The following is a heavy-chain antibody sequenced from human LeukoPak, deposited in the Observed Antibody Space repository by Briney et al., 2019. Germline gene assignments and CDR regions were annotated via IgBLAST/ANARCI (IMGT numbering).Heavy chain of an antibody. CDR2: IYSGGST. CDR1: GFTVSNDY. V-gene: IGHV3-66*01. Sequence: GGSLTLSCAASGFTVSNDYMSWVRQAPGKGLEWVSVIYSGGSTYYADSVKGRFTISRDNSKNTLYLQMNSLRAEDTAVYYCARDRSYGQGWFDPWGQGTLVTVSS. D-gene: IGHD5-18*01. J-gene: IGHJ5*02. CDR3: ARDRSYGQGWFDP.